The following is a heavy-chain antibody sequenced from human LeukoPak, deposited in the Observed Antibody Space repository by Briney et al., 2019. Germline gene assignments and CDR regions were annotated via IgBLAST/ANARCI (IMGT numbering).Heavy chain of an antibody. CDR1: GFTFSSNW. CDR2: INTDGSSR. D-gene: IGHD5-24*01. Sequence: GGSLRLSCAASGFTFSSNWMHWVRQAPGKGLVWVSRINTDGSSRGYPDSVRGRFTISRDKAKNTLYLQMDSLRAEDTAVYYCTRPQDAYNSFDSWGQGTLVTVSS. J-gene: IGHJ4*02. V-gene: IGHV3-74*01. CDR3: TRPQDAYNSFDS.